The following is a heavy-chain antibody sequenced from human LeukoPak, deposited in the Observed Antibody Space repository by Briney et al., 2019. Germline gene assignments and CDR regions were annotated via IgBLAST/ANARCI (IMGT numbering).Heavy chain of an antibody. Sequence: SETLSLNCTVSGGSVSSDSYFWTWIRQPPGKGLEWIGYIYYSGSTNYNPSLKSRVTISLDTSKSQISLKLSSVTAADTAVYYCARGQRRLQDYWGQGTLVTVSS. CDR3: ARGQRRLQDY. CDR1: GGSVSSDSYF. CDR2: IYYSGST. V-gene: IGHV4-61*01. J-gene: IGHJ4*02.